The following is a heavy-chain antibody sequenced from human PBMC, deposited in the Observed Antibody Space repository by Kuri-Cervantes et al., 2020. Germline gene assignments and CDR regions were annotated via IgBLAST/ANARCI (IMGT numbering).Heavy chain of an antibody. J-gene: IGHJ5*02. CDR1: GGSISSYY. CDR3: ARGVGICSSTXXYVWFDP. V-gene: IGHV4-59*01. CDR2: IYYSGST. D-gene: IGHD2-2*01. Sequence: SETLSLTCTVSGGSISSYYWSWIRQPPGKGLEWIGYIYYSGSTNYNPPLKSRATISVDTSKNQFSLKLSSVTAADTAVYYCARGVGICSSTXXYVWFDPWGQGTLVTVSS.